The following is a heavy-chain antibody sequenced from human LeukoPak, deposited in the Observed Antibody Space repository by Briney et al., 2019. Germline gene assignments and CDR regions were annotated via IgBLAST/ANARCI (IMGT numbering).Heavy chain of an antibody. CDR1: GFTFSSYG. CDR2: ISYDGSNR. J-gene: IGHJ4*02. CDR3: AKDGGYGDSYFDY. Sequence: GGSLRLSCAASGFTFSSYGMHWVRQAPGKGLEWVAVISYDGSNRYYADSVKGRFTISRDNSKNTPYLQMNSLRAEDTAVYYCAKDGGYGDSYFDYWGQGTLVTVSS. D-gene: IGHD4-17*01. V-gene: IGHV3-30*18.